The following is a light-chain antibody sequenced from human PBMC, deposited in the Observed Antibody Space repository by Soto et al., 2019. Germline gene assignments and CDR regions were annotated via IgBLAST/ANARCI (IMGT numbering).Light chain of an antibody. CDR2: EVS. J-gene: IGLJ1*01. CDR3: SSYAGSNNYV. V-gene: IGLV2-8*01. Sequence: VLTQPPSASGSPGQSVTISCTGTSSDVGAYNYLSWYQQHPGKAPKLMIYEVSKRPSGVPDRFSGSKSGNTASLTVSGLQAEDEADYYCSSYAGSNNYVFGTGTKLTVL. CDR1: SSDVGAYNY.